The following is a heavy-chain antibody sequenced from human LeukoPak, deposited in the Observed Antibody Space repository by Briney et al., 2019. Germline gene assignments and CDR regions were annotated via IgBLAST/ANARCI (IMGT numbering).Heavy chain of an antibody. CDR3: ARDSGTYGRDYYFDL. D-gene: IGHD1-26*01. CDR2: IYYSGST. V-gene: IGHV4-59*01. CDR1: GGSISSYY. Sequence: SETLSLTCTVSGGSISSYYWSWIRQPPGKGLEWIGYIYYSGSTNYNPSLKSRVTISVDTSKNQFSLNLSSVTAADTAVYHCARDSGTYGRDYYFDLWGQGTLVTVSS. J-gene: IGHJ4*02.